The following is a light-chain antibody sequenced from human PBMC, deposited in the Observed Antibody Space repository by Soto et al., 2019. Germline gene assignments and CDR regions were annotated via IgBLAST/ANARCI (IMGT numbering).Light chain of an antibody. CDR1: QGNRND. V-gene: IGKV1-17*01. CDR3: LRHKSDPT. J-gene: IGKJ5*01. CDR2: AAT. Sequence: DIQMTQSPSSLSASVGDRVSITFRASQGNRNDLGWYQQKPGKAPKRLIYAATTLQSGVPSRFSGSGSGTEFTLTISSLRPEDFGTYYCLRHKSDPTFGQGTRLEIK.